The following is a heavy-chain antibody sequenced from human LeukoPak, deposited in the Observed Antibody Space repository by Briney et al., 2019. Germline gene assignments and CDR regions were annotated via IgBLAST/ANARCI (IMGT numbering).Heavy chain of an antibody. CDR2: IISTGSTM. V-gene: IGHV3-11*04. J-gene: IGHJ3*02. CDR1: GFTFSDHH. Sequence: GGSLRLSCAASGFTFSDHHMTWIRQAPGKGLEWLSYIISTGSTMYYADSVKGRFTISRDNAKNSLYLQMNSLRAEDTAVYYCARDSSAYRDAFDIWGQGTMVTVSS. CDR3: ARDSSAYRDAFDI. D-gene: IGHD3-22*01.